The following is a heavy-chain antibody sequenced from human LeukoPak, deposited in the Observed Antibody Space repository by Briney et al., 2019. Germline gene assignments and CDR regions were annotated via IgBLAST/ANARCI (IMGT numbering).Heavy chain of an antibody. V-gene: IGHV4-59*01. CDR1: GGSFSGYY. CDR2: IYYSGST. D-gene: IGHD2-15*01. Sequence: SETLSLTCAVYGGSFSGYYWSWIRQPPGKGLEWIGYIYYSGSTNYNPSLKSRVTISVDTSKNQFSLKLSSVTAADTAVYYCARDGDRYCSGGSCYAGYFQHWGQGTLVTVSS. J-gene: IGHJ1*01. CDR3: ARDGDRYCSGGSCYAGYFQH.